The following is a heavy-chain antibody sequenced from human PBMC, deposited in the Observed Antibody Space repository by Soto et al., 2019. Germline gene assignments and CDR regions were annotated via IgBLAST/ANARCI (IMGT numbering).Heavy chain of an antibody. Sequence: GGSLRLSCAASGFTFSNFAMGWVRRAPGEGLEWVSGITTSGESTYYPDSAKGRFTISRDNDKNSLSLQMDSLRADDTGVYYCARGSPQFWQLFDNWGQGALVTVSS. CDR1: GFTFSNFA. D-gene: IGHD3-3*01. J-gene: IGHJ4*02. V-gene: IGHV3-23*01. CDR2: ITTSGEST. CDR3: ARGSPQFWQLFDN.